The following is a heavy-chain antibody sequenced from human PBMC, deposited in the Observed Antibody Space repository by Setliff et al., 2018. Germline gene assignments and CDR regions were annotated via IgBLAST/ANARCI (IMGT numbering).Heavy chain of an antibody. CDR3: AKVDIDYIMTRDNTWQYIFYMDV. J-gene: IGHJ6*03. Sequence: SETLSLTCSVLGDSLSSGTQYWPWIRQPPGKGLEWIGNLNYSGSTYYNPSLKSRVTMSVDASKNQVSLKVTSVTAEDTAVYYCAKVDIDYIMTRDNTWQYIFYMDVWGRGTTVTVS. V-gene: IGHV4-39*01. CDR2: LNYSGST. D-gene: IGHD5-12*01. CDR1: GDSLSSGTQY.